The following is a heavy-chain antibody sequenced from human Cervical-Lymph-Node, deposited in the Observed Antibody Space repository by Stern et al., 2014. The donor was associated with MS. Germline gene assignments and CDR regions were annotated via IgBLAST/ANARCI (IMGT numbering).Heavy chain of an antibody. CDR2: IFYRGST. CDR3: ARVLRRRVIGAPGAGYYFDY. D-gene: IGHD6-13*01. Sequence: QLQLQESGPGLVQPSETLSLTCTVSGDSINYYYWGWIRQPPGKALEWIGYIFYRGSTTYNPSLKSRVTISVDTSKNQFSLNLSSVTAADTAVYYCARVLRRRVIGAPGAGYYFDYWGQGTLVTGPS. J-gene: IGHJ4*02. V-gene: IGHV4-59*01. CDR1: GDSINYYY.